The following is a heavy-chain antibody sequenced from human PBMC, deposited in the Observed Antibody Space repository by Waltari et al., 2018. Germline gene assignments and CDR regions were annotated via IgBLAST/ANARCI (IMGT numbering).Heavy chain of an antibody. CDR3: ATSDDYDSSGIWH. CDR2: VSPIFGIS. V-gene: IGHV1-69*02. D-gene: IGHD3-22*01. CDR1: GGTCSSYT. Sequence: QVQLVQSGAEVKKPGSSVKVSCKASGGTCSSYTISWVRQAPGQGLEWMGRVSPIFGISNYGQKVQGVVTITADKSTSTAYMELSSLRLDDTAGYYCATSDDYDSSGIWHWGQGTLVTVSS. J-gene: IGHJ4*02.